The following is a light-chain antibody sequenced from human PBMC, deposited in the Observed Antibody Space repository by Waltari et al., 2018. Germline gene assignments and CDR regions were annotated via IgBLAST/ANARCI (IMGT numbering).Light chain of an antibody. J-gene: IGLJ3*02. CDR3: VLYMGSGTWV. V-gene: IGLV8-61*01. Sequence: TVVNEEPSLSVSTDGTVILNFCFVYGYVSNPYLQIWFRQPPGQAPRTLIYNTNTRSSGVPDRFSGSILGNKAALTITGAQADDECDYYCVLYMGSGTWVFGGGTKLTVL. CDR2: NTN. CDR1: YGYVSNPYL.